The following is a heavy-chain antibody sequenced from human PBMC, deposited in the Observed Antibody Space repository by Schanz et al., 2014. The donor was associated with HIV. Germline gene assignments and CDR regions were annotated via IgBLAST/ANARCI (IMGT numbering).Heavy chain of an antibody. CDR1: GGPFSTYA. CDR2: ISAYDGNT. CDR3: ARGDRDDFWSGAAI. J-gene: IGHJ4*02. V-gene: IGHV1-18*01. D-gene: IGHD3-3*01. Sequence: QVQLVQPGAEVKKPGSSVKVSCKTSGGPFSTYAINWVRQAPGQGLGWTGWISAYDGNTNYAQKFQGRVTMTTDTSRYTAYMELRSLRSDDTAVYYCARGDRDDFWSGAAIWGQGTLVTVSS.